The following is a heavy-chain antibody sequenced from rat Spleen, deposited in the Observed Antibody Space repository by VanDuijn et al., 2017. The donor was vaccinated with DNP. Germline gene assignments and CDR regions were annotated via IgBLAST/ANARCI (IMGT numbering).Heavy chain of an antibody. V-gene: IGHV4-2*01. CDR2: INKDSSTI. CDR1: GFNFNDYW. J-gene: IGHJ2*01. D-gene: IGHD1-11*01. CDR3: AKGPNYGGDSDYFDY. Sequence: EVKLVESGGGLVQPGRSLKLSCAASGFNFNDYWMGWVRQAPGKGLEWIGQINKDSSTINYSPSLKDKFTISRDNAQNTLYLQMSKLGSEDTAIYYWAKGPNYGGDSDYFDYWGQGVMVTVSS.